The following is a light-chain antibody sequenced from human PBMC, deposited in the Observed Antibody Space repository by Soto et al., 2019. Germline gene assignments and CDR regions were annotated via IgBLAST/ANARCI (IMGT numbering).Light chain of an antibody. V-gene: IGLV1-44*01. CDR1: SSNIGSNT. CDR2: SNN. CDR3: AAWDDSLNGWV. J-gene: IGLJ3*02. Sequence: QPVLTQPPSASGTPWQRVTISCSGSSSNIGSNTVNWYQQLPGTAPKLLIYSNNQRPSGVPDRFSGSKSGTSASLAISGLQSEDEADYYCAAWDDSLNGWVFGGGTKVTVL.